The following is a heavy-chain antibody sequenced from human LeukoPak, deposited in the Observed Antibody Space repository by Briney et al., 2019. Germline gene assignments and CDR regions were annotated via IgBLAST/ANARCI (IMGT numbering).Heavy chain of an antibody. D-gene: IGHD2-15*01. V-gene: IGHV3-7*01. CDR1: GFTFSTYW. CDR2: IKQDGTEK. CDR3: ARYIGYCSGGSCYLGALDI. J-gene: IGHJ3*02. Sequence: GGSLRLSCAASGFTFSTYWMGWVRQAPGKGLEWVANIKQDGTEKYYVDSVKGRFTISRDNAKNSLYLQMNSLRAEDTAVYYCARYIGYCSGGSCYLGALDIWGQGAMVTVSS.